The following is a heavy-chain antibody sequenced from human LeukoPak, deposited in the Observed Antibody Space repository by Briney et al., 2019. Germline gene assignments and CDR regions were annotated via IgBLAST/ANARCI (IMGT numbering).Heavy chain of an antibody. Sequence: GGSLKLSCAASGFTFSSYWMTWVRQAPGKGLEWVANIKQDGSEKYYVDSVKGRFTISRDNAKNSLYLQMNSLRAEDTAVYYCARGMSSGYDFDYWGQGTLVTVSS. CDR2: IKQDGSEK. D-gene: IGHD5-12*01. J-gene: IGHJ4*02. V-gene: IGHV3-7*01. CDR3: ARGMSSGYDFDY. CDR1: GFTFSSYW.